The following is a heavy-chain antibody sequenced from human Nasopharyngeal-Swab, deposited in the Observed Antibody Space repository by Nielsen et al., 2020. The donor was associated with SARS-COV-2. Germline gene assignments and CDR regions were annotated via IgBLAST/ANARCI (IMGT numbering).Heavy chain of an antibody. D-gene: IGHD4-23*01. V-gene: IGHV1-18*01. J-gene: IGHJ5*02. CDR2: ISAYNGNT. CDR1: GYTFTSYG. CDR3: AKDHPTMVTPGGVS. Sequence: ASVKVSCKASGYTFTSYGVSWVRQAPGQGLEWMGWISAYNGNTNCAQKFQGRVTMTTDTSTSTAYMELRGLTSDDTAVYYCAKDHPTMVTPGGVSWGQGTRVTVSS.